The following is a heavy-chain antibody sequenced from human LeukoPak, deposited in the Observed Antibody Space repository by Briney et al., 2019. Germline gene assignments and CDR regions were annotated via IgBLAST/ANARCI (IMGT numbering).Heavy chain of an antibody. CDR1: GFTFTRYD. V-gene: IGHV3-30*04. Sequence: PGGSLRLSCAASGFTFTRYDMHWVRQAPGKGLEWVAVVSNDETNKDYGNSVKGRFTIARDNSKNTLYLQMNSLRVEDTAVYYCARDQRSYCSSTSCYSGFDYWGQGTLVTVSS. CDR3: ARDQRSYCSSTSCYSGFDY. D-gene: IGHD2-2*01. CDR2: VSNDETNK. J-gene: IGHJ4*02.